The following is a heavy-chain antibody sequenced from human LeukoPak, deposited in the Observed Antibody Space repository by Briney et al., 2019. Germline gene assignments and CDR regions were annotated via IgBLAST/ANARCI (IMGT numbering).Heavy chain of an antibody. V-gene: IGHV1-2*04. D-gene: IGHD5-18*01. CDR3: ARGSGFRGYSYGSLDY. CDR2: INPNSGGT. CDR1: GYTFTGYY. Sequence: GASVTVSCKASGYTFTGYYMHWVRQAPGQGLEWMGWINPNSGGTNYAQKFQGWVTMTRDTSISTAYMELSRLRSDDTAVYYRARGSGFRGYSYGSLDYWGQGTLVTVSS. J-gene: IGHJ4*02.